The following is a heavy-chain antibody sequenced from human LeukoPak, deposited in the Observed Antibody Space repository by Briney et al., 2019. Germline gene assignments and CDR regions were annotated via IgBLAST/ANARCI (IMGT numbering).Heavy chain of an antibody. Sequence: GESLKISCKGSGYSFTTYWIGWVRQMPGKGLDWMGIIYPGNSDTRYSPSFQGQVTISVDKSISTAYLRWSSLKASDTAMYYCARRSGWSPDYWGQGTLVTVSS. V-gene: IGHV5-51*01. CDR3: ARRSGWSPDY. J-gene: IGHJ4*02. CDR2: IYPGNSDT. CDR1: GYSFTTYW. D-gene: IGHD6-19*01.